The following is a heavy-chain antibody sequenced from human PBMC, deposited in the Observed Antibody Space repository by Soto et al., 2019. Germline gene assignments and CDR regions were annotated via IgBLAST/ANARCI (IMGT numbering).Heavy chain of an antibody. CDR3: AKDSTIFGVVISWFDP. V-gene: IGHV3-30*18. Sequence: GGSLRLSCAASGFTFSSYGMHWVRQAPGKGLEWVAVISYDGSNKYYADSVKGRFTISRDNSKNTLYLQMNSLRAEDTAVYYCAKDSTIFGVVISWFDPWGQGTLVTVSS. D-gene: IGHD3-3*01. J-gene: IGHJ5*02. CDR1: GFTFSSYG. CDR2: ISYDGSNK.